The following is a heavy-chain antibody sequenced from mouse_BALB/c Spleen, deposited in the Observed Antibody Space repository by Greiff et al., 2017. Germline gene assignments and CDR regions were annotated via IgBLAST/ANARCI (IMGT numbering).Heavy chain of an antibody. D-gene: IGHD1-1*01. V-gene: IGHV3-6*02. Sequence: DVKLQESGPGLVKPSQSLSITCSVTGYSITSGYYWNWIRQFPGNKLEWMGYISYDGSNNYNPSLKNRISITRDTSKNQFFLKLNSVTTEDTATYYCAREDYGSSWYFDVWGAGTTVTVSS. CDR1: GYSITSGYY. J-gene: IGHJ1*01. CDR2: ISYDGSN. CDR3: AREDYGSSWYFDV.